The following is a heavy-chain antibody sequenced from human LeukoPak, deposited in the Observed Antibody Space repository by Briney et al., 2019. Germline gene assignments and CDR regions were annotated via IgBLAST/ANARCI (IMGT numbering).Heavy chain of an antibody. Sequence: PGGSLRLSCVASGFTFDDYGMSWVRQAPGKGLEWVSGINWNGESTGYVDSVKGRFTISRDNAKNSLYLQMNSLRAEDTAVYYCARIGRRTFDYWGQGTLVTVSS. CDR1: GFTFDDYG. V-gene: IGHV3-20*04. J-gene: IGHJ4*02. CDR3: ARIGRRTFDY. D-gene: IGHD1-26*01. CDR2: INWNGEST.